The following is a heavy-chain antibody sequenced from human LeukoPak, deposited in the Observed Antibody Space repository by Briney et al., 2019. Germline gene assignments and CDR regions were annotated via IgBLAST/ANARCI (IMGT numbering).Heavy chain of an antibody. V-gene: IGHV3-21*01. CDR2: IRSSSSYI. J-gene: IGHJ6*02. CDR1: GFTFTTYS. Sequence: GGSLRLSCAASGFTFTTYSMNWVRQAPGKGREWVSSIRSSSSYIYYADSVKGRFTISRDNAKNSLYLQMNSLRAEDTAVYYCARGADYGMDVWGQGTTVTVSS. CDR3: ARGADYGMDV.